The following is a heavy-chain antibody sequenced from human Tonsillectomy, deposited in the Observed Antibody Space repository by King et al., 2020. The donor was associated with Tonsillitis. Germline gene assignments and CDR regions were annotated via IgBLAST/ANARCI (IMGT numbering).Heavy chain of an antibody. V-gene: IGHV3-23*04. J-gene: IGHJ4*02. CDR2: ISGGGGST. D-gene: IGHD3-10*01. Sequence: VQLVESGGGLVQPGGSLRVSCAASGFTFSSYAMSWVRQAPGKGLEWVSLISGGGGSTYYADSVKGRFTISRDNSKNTLYLQMNSLRVEDTAVYYCAKDPTYYKTTYYFDYWGQGTLATVSS. CDR1: GFTFSSYA. CDR3: AKDPTYYKTTYYFDY.